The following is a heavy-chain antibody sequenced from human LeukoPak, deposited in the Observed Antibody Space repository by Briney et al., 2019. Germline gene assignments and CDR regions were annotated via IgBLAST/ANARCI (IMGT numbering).Heavy chain of an antibody. Sequence: ASVKVSCKASGYTFTGYYMHWVRQAPGQGLEWMGWINPNSGGTNYAQKFQGRVTMTRDTSISTAYMELRSLRSDDTAVYYCARDDSSAFGGLCWGQGTLVTVSS. V-gene: IGHV1-2*02. D-gene: IGHD3-10*01. CDR2: INPNSGGT. CDR3: ARDDSSAFGGLC. J-gene: IGHJ4*02. CDR1: GYTFTGYY.